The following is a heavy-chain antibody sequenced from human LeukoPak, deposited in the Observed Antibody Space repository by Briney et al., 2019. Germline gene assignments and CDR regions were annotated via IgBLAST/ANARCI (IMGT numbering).Heavy chain of an antibody. D-gene: IGHD4-17*01. V-gene: IGHV3-7*05. Sequence: GGSLRLSCATSGFTFNSYWMSWVRQAPGKGLEWVANIKQDGSEKYYVDSVKGRFTISRDNAKNSLYLQMNSLRTEDTAVYSCARGTVTAPDYWGQGTLVTVSS. J-gene: IGHJ4*02. CDR2: IKQDGSEK. CDR1: GFTFNSYW. CDR3: ARGTVTAPDY.